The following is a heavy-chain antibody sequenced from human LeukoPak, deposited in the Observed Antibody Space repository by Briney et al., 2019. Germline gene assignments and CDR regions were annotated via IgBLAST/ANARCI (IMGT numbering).Heavy chain of an antibody. CDR2: INSDGSST. CDR3: ARALYSSGWYVQDY. V-gene: IGHV3-74*01. D-gene: IGHD6-19*01. CDR1: GYTFSSYG. Sequence: GGSLRLSCVASGYTFSSYGMHWVRQAPGKGLVWVSRINSDGSSTSYADSVKGRFTISRDNAKNTLYLQMNSLRAEDTAVYYCARALYSSGWYVQDYWGQGTLSPSPQ. J-gene: IGHJ4*02.